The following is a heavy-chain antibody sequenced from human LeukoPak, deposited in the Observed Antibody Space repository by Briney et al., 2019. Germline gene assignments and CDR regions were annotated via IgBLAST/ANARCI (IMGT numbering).Heavy chain of an antibody. V-gene: IGHV3-21*01. CDR1: GFTFSSYS. J-gene: IGHJ3*02. D-gene: IGHD6-6*01. CDR3: ARLSIAARGPQLDAFDI. Sequence: GGSLRLSCAASGFTFSSYSTNWVRQAPGKGLEWVSSISSSSSYIYYADSVKGRFTISRDNAKNSLYLQMNSLRAEDTAVYYCARLSIAARGPQLDAFDIWGQGTMVTVSS. CDR2: ISSSSSYI.